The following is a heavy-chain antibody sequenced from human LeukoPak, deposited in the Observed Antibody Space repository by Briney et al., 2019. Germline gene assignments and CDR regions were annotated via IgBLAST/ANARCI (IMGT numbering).Heavy chain of an antibody. J-gene: IGHJ4*02. Sequence: GGSLRLSCAASGFPFSTYWMHWVRQPPGKGLMWVSRISPDGSSRSYADSVKGRFIISRDNAKNTLSLQMNSLTAADTAVYYCARDGGPLPDNWGKGTLVTVSS. CDR1: GFPFSTYW. CDR3: ARDGGPLPDN. CDR2: ISPDGSSR. V-gene: IGHV3-74*01.